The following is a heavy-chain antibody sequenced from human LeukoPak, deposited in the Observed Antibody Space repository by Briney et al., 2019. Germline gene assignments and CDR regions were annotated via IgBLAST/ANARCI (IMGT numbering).Heavy chain of an antibody. V-gene: IGHV1-3*04. J-gene: IGHJ4*02. CDR2: IYTHNGDT. Sequence: ASVKVSCKASGGTFTRNAVHWVRQAPGQRLEWMGYIYTHNGDTKYSQKFQGRVTLTRDTSASTVYVELSSLTSEDTAVYYCGRGGSSGVDYWGQGTLVTVSS. CDR1: GGTFTRNA. CDR3: GRGGSSGVDY. D-gene: IGHD2-15*01.